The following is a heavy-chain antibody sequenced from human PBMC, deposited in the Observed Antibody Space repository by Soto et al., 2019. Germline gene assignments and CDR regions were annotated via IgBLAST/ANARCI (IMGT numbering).Heavy chain of an antibody. CDR1: GDSISVYY. V-gene: IGHV4-59*12. Sequence: SETLSLTCTVSGDSISVYYLSWFRQPPGEGLEWIGYIYYGGSTNYNPSLESRVTMSVDRSKNQFSLRLTSVTAADTAVYYCARDPASSGYFDAFDIWGQGTMVTVSS. CDR2: IYYGGST. J-gene: IGHJ3*02. D-gene: IGHD3-22*01. CDR3: ARDPASSGYFDAFDI.